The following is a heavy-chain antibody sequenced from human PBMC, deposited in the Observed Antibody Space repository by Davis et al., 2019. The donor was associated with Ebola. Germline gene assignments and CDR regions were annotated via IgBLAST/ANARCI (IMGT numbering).Heavy chain of an antibody. J-gene: IGHJ6*02. D-gene: IGHD5-12*01. CDR1: GFTFSNYD. Sequence: GESLKISCAASGFTFSNYDMSWVRHVPGKGLEWVSTISASEGHTHYSDSVRGRFTISRDNSKNTLYLQMNSLRAEDTAVYYCARESSGYDPGGYYYYGMDVWGQGTTVTVSS. V-gene: IGHV3-23*01. CDR2: ISASEGHT. CDR3: ARESSGYDPGGYYYYGMDV.